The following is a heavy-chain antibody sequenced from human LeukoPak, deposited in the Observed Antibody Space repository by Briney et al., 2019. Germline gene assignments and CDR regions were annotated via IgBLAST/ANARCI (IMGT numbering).Heavy chain of an antibody. D-gene: IGHD6-19*01. V-gene: IGHV3-30-3*01. Sequence: LTGGSLRLSCAASGFTFSSYAMHWVRQAPGKGLEWVAVISYDGSNKYYADSVKGRFTISRDNYKNTLYLQMNSLRAEDTAVYYCARAQYSSGWYAAFDIWGQGTMVTVSS. CDR1: GFTFSSYA. CDR3: ARAQYSSGWYAAFDI. CDR2: ISYDGSNK. J-gene: IGHJ3*02.